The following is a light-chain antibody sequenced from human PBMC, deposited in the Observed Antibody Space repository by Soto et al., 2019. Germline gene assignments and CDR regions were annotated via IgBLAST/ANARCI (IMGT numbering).Light chain of an antibody. CDR3: QPYNNWPMT. J-gene: IGKJ1*01. CDR1: QSVSSN. CDR2: GAS. V-gene: IGKV3-15*01. Sequence: IVMTQSPATLSVSPGERATLSCRASQSVSSNLAWYQQKPGQAPRLLIYGASTRASGIPARFSGSGSGTEFTLTIRSLQSEDFAVYYCQPYNNWPMTFGQGTKV.